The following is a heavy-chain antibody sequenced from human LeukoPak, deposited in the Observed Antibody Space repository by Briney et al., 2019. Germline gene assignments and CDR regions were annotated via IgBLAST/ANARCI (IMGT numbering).Heavy chain of an antibody. CDR2: IYHSGST. D-gene: IGHD2-2*02. V-gene: IGHV4-30-2*01. Sequence: PSETLSLTCTVSGGSISSGGYYWSWIRQPPGKGLEWIGYIYHSGSTYYNPSLKSRVTISVDRSKNQFSLKLRSVTAADTAVYYCARVRFSSTSCYTGFDYWGQGTLVTVSS. J-gene: IGHJ4*02. CDR1: GGSISSGGYY. CDR3: ARVRFSSTSCYTGFDY.